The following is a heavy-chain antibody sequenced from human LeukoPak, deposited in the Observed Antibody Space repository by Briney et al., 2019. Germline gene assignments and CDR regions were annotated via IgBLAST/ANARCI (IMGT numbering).Heavy chain of an antibody. D-gene: IGHD5-18*01. V-gene: IGHV3-23*01. J-gene: IGHJ4*02. CDR1: GFTFSSYA. Sequence: PGGSLRLSCAASGFTFSSYAMSWVRQAPGKGLEWVSAISGSGGSTYYADSVKGRFTISRDNAKNSLYLQMNSLRAEDTAVYYCARVLDTAMGYGFDYWGQGTLVTVSS. CDR3: ARVLDTAMGYGFDY. CDR2: ISGSGGST.